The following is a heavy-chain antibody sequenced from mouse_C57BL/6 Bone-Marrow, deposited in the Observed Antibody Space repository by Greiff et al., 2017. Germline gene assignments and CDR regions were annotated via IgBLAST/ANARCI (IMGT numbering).Heavy chain of an antibody. V-gene: IGHV1-64*01. D-gene: IGHD2-4*01. CDR2: IHPNSGST. Sequence: QVQLQQPGAELVKPGASVKLSCKASGYTFTSYWMHWVKQRPGQGLEWIGMIHPNSGSTNYNEKFKSKATLTVDKSSSTAYMQLSSLTSEDSAVYYCARYNLYYDYDWFAYWGQGTLVTVFA. CDR1: GYTFTSYW. J-gene: IGHJ3*01. CDR3: ARYNLYYDYDWFAY.